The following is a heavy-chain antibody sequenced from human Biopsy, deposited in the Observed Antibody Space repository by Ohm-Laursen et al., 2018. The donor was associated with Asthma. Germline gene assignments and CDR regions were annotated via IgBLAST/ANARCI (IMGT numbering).Heavy chain of an antibody. V-gene: IGHV1-18*01. CDR3: ARAVDYSHYYGIDV. CDR1: GHTFNSAG. Sequence: ASVKVSCKTSGHTFNSAGITWVRQAPGQGLEWMGWISVYNGNTKVAQKLQDRVTMITDTSASTAYMELRSLRSDDTAVYFCARAVDYSHYYGIDVWGQGTTVTVS. D-gene: IGHD3-10*01. J-gene: IGHJ6*02. CDR2: ISVYNGNT.